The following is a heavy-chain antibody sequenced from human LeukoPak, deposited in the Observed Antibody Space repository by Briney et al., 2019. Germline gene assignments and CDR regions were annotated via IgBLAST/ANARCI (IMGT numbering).Heavy chain of an antibody. CDR3: ARGPAAIHP. J-gene: IGHJ5*02. D-gene: IGHD2-2*01. Sequence: PSETLSLTCAVYAYPLTYHYWIWIRQPPGKGLEWIGEINHSGGTNYNPSLKSRVTISVDTSKNQFFLKLTSVTAADTAVYYCARGPAAIHPWGQGTLVTVSS. V-gene: IGHV4-34*01. CDR1: AYPLTYHY. CDR2: INHSGGT.